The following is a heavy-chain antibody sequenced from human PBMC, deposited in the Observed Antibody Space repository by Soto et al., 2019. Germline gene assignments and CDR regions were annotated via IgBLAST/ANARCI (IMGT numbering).Heavy chain of an antibody. D-gene: IGHD5-12*01. CDR3: AKAWLSKGTLDY. Sequence: EVQLLESGGGLVQPGGSLRLSCAASGFTFSSHALSWVRQAPGKGLEWVSTISGSGASTYYTDSVKGRFTISRDNSKDTLDLQMSSLRAEDTAVYFCAKAWLSKGTLDYWGQGTLVTVSS. CDR1: GFTFSSHA. J-gene: IGHJ4*02. V-gene: IGHV3-23*01. CDR2: ISGSGAST.